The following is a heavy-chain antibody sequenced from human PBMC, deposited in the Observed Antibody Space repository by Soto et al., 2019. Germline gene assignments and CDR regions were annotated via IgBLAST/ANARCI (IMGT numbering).Heavy chain of an antibody. Sequence: GSLRLSCAASGFTFSSYGMHWVRQAPGKGLEWVAVISYDGSNKYYADSVKGRFTISRDNSKNTLYLQMNSLRAEDTAVYYCAKEPNPYCSSTSCPDYYYYYYYMDVWGKGTTVTVSS. CDR1: GFTFSSYG. J-gene: IGHJ6*03. CDR2: ISYDGSNK. V-gene: IGHV3-30*18. D-gene: IGHD2-2*01. CDR3: AKEPNPYCSSTSCPDYYYYYYYMDV.